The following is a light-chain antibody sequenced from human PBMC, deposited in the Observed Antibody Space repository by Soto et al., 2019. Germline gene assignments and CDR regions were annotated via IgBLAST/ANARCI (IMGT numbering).Light chain of an antibody. Sequence: IVLTQSPATLSLAPGERAALSCMASQSVTNSLAWYQQKPGQAPRLLVYDASNRATGIPTRFSGSGSGTDFTLTISNLEPEDFAVYYCQQHISWPLTFGGGTKVDIK. J-gene: IGKJ4*01. CDR1: QSVTNS. CDR2: DAS. CDR3: QQHISWPLT. V-gene: IGKV3-11*01.